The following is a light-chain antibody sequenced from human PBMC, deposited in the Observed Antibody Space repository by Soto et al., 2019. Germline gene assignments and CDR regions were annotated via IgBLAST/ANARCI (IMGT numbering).Light chain of an antibody. Sequence: QTVVTQEPSFSVSPGGTVTLTCGLSSGSVSTGYYPSWYQQTPGQAPRTLIHSTSTRSSGVPDRFSGSILGNKAALTITGAQADDESNYYCVLYMGSGISVFGGGTKLTVL. V-gene: IGLV8-61*01. CDR3: VLYMGSGISV. J-gene: IGLJ3*02. CDR2: STS. CDR1: SGSVSTGYY.